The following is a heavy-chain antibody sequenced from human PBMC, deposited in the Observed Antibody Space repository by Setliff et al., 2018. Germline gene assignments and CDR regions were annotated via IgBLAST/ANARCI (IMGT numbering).Heavy chain of an antibody. D-gene: IGHD3-10*01. CDR2: IIPIFGTA. CDR1: GGTFSSYA. J-gene: IGHJ6*02. CDR3: ARAGLLWFGDQTYYYGIDV. V-gene: IGHV1-69*05. Sequence: ASVKVSCKASGGTFSSYAISWVRQAPGQGLEWMGGIIPIFGTANYAQKFQGRVTITTDESTSTAYMELSSLRSEDTAVYYCARAGLLWFGDQTYYYGIDVWGQGTTVTVSS.